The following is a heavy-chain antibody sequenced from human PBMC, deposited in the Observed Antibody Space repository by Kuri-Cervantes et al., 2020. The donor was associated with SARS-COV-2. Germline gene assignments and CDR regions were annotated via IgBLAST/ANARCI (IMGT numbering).Heavy chain of an antibody. CDR2: IYYSGST. CDR3: ARGSWNYPFDY. Sequence: SETLFLTCTVSGGSISSGGHYWSWIRQHPGKGLEWIGYIYYSGSTYYNPSLKSRVTISVDTSKNQFSLKLSSVTAADTAVYYCARGSWNYPFDYWGQGTLVTVSS. D-gene: IGHD1-7*01. J-gene: IGHJ4*02. V-gene: IGHV4-31*03. CDR1: GGSISSGGHY.